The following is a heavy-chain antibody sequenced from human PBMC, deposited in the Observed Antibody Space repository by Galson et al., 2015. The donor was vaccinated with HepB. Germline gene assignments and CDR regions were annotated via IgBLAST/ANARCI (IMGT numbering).Heavy chain of an antibody. CDR1: GFTLSRYV. V-gene: IGHV3-30-3*01. D-gene: IGHD1-1*01. CDR3: ARGGTTEKLDS. Sequence: SLRLSCAASGFTLSRYVMYWVRQAPGKELEWVALTSNDGASRYYADSVKGRFTISRDNPKNTLYLQMHSLRPADTAVYLCARGGTTEKLDSWGQGTLVTVSS. CDR2: TSNDGASR. J-gene: IGHJ4*02.